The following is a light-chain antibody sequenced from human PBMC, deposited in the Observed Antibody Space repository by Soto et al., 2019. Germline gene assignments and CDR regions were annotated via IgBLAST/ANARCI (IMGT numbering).Light chain of an antibody. CDR3: QQSGSSLPVT. CDR1: QTVTSGY. CDR2: GAS. Sequence: EIVLTQSPDTLSLSPGERPTLSCRASQTVTSGYLAWYQQKPGQAPRLLIYGASTRATGIPHRFSGSGSGTDFTLTISRLEPEDFAVYYCQQSGSSLPVTFGQVTRLEIK. V-gene: IGKV3-20*01. J-gene: IGKJ5*01.